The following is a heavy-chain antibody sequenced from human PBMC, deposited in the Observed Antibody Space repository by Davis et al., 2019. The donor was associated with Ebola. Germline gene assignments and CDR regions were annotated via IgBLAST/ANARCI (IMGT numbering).Heavy chain of an antibody. CDR1: GYTFTSYG. J-gene: IGHJ2*01. Sequence: AASVKVSCKASGYTFTSYGISWVRQAPGQGLEWMGWISAYNGNTNYAQKLQGRVTMTTDTSTSTAYMELRSLRSDDTAVYYCARGEYSSGWYTRYWYFDLWGRGTLVTVSS. CDR3: ARGEYSSGWYTRYWYFDL. CDR2: ISAYNGNT. D-gene: IGHD6-19*01. V-gene: IGHV1-18*01.